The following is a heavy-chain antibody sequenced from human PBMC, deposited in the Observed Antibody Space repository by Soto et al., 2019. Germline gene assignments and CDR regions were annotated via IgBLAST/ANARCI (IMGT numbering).Heavy chain of an antibody. Sequence: QVQLVESGGGVVQPGRSLRLSCAASGFTFSSYAMHWVRQAPGKGLEWVAVISYDGSNKYYADSVKGRFTISRDNSKNTLYLQMNSLRAEDTAVYYCARLQSEVVAPNDAFDIWGQGTMVTVSS. CDR3: ARLQSEVVAPNDAFDI. D-gene: IGHD2-15*01. CDR2: ISYDGSNK. CDR1: GFTFSSYA. J-gene: IGHJ3*02. V-gene: IGHV3-30-3*01.